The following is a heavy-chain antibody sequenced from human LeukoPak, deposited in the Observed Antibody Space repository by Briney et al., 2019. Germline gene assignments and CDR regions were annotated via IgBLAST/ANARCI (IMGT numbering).Heavy chain of an antibody. CDR3: AGLIPTGTTHWFDP. CDR2: ISAYNGNT. CDR1: GYTFTSYG. V-gene: IGHV1-18*04. Sequence: GSSVKVSCKGSGYTFTSYGISWVRQAPGQGLEWVGWISAYNGNTNYAQRLQGRVIMTTDTSTSTAYMELRSLRSDDTAVYYCAGLIPTGTTHWFDPWGQGTLVTVSS. J-gene: IGHJ5*02. D-gene: IGHD1-1*01.